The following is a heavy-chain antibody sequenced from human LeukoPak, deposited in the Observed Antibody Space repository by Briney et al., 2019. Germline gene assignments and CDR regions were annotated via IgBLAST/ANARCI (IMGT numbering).Heavy chain of an antibody. D-gene: IGHD5-12*01. CDR2: IKQDGSEK. V-gene: IGHV3-7*03. J-gene: IGHJ4*02. CDR3: AGWYSGYGHYFDY. Sequence: PGGSLRLSCAASGFTFSSYWMSWVRQAPGKGLEWVANIKQDGSEKYYVDSVKGRFTISRDNAKNSLYLQMNSLRAEDTAVYYCAGWYSGYGHYFDYWGQGTLVTVSS. CDR1: GFTFSSYW.